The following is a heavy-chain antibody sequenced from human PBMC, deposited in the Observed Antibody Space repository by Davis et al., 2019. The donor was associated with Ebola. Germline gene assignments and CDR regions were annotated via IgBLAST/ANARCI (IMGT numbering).Heavy chain of an antibody. CDR1: GERLHGGSGG. V-gene: IGHV6-1*01. CDR3: ARGWLRSGLDV. J-gene: IGHJ6*04. Sequence: HPQTPSLPRAISGERLHGGSGGWNWPRQCTSRGLEGLGTTYYSPKWYYGYAESVQGRINISPDTAKNQFYLNLNSVTPEDTAVYYCARGWLRSGLDVWGKGAAVIVSS. CDR2: TYYSPKWYY. D-gene: IGHD5-12*01.